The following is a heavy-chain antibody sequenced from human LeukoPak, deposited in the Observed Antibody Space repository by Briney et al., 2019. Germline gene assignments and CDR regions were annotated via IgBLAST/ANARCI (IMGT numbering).Heavy chain of an antibody. CDR2: IYYSGST. D-gene: IGHD3-16*01. CDR1: GGSISSYY. CDR3: ARGGGGYAFDI. J-gene: IGHJ3*02. Sequence: SETLSLTCTVSGGSISSYYWSWIRQPPGKGLEWIGYIYYSGSTNYNPSLKSRVTISVDTSKNQFSLKLSFVTAADTAVYYCARGGGGYAFDIWGQGTMVTVSS. V-gene: IGHV4-59*01.